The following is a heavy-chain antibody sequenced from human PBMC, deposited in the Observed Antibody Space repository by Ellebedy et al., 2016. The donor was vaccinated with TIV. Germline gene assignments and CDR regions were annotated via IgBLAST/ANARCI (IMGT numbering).Heavy chain of an antibody. J-gene: IGHJ4*02. CDR2: IRSKAYGGTT. CDR1: GFTFSSYA. CDR3: TRASDTSSWSKYYFDY. V-gene: IGHV3-49*04. D-gene: IGHD6-13*01. Sequence: PGGSLRLSCAASGFTFSSYAMSWVRQAPGKGLEWVGFIRSKAYGGTTEYAASVKGRFTISRDDSKSIAYLQMNSLKTEDTAVYYCTRASDTSSWSKYYFDYWGQGTLVTVSS.